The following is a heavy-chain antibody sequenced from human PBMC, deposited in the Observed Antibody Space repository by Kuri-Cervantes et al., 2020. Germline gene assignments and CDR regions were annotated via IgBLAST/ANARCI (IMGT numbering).Heavy chain of an antibody. D-gene: IGHD3-3*01. V-gene: IGHV1-69*06. CDR1: GGTFSSYA. Sequence: SVKVSCKASGGTFSSYAISWVRQAPGQGLEWMGGIIPIFGTANYAQKFQGRVTITADKSTSTAYMELSSLRSEDTAVYYCAKDLRTHRSGYYEVDVWGKGTTVTVSS. J-gene: IGHJ6*04. CDR3: AKDLRTHRSGYYEVDV. CDR2: IIPIFGTA.